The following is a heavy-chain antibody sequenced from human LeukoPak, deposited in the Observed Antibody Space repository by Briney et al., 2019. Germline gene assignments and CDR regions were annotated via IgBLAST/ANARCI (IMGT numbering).Heavy chain of an antibody. CDR1: GFTFSSYA. CDR3: AADRGYCTSTTCSWYAFEI. V-gene: IGHV3-21*01. Sequence: GGSLRLSCAASGFTFSSYAMSWVRQAPGKGLEWVSSIDSTRSYIYYGDSVKGRFTISRDNAEKSLYLQMNSLRTEDTAVYYCAADRGYCTSTTCSWYAFEIWGQGTLVTVSS. J-gene: IGHJ3*02. D-gene: IGHD2-2*01. CDR2: IDSTRSYI.